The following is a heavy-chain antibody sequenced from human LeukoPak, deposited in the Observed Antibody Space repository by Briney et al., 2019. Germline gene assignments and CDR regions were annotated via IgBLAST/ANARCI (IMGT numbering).Heavy chain of an antibody. CDR3: AKDRGAAAGTGDFDY. V-gene: IGHV3-23*01. D-gene: IGHD6-13*01. CDR2: ISGSGGNT. Sequence: PGGSLRLSCAASGFTFSSYGMSWVRQAPGKGLEWVSAISGSGGNTYYADSVKGRFTISRDNSKNTLYLQMNSLRAEDTAVYYCAKDRGAAAGTGDFDYWGQGTLVTVSS. J-gene: IGHJ4*02. CDR1: GFTFSSYG.